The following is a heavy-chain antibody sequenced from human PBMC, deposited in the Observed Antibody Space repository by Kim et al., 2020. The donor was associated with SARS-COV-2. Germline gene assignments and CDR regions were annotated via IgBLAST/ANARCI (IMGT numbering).Heavy chain of an antibody. CDR2: INHSGST. Sequence: SETLSLTCAVYGGSFSGYYWSWTRQPPGKGLEWIGEINHSGSTNYNPSLKSRVTISVDTSKNQFSLKLSSVTAADTAVYYCVRGTRTTVTTWFDPWGQGT. D-gene: IGHD4-17*01. CDR1: GGSFSGYY. J-gene: IGHJ5*02. CDR3: VRGTRTTVTTWFDP. V-gene: IGHV4-34*01.